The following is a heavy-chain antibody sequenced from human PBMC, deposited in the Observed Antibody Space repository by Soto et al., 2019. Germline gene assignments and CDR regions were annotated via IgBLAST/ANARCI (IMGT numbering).Heavy chain of an antibody. CDR2: TYYRSKWYN. Sequence: SQIHSLTHATSGDLVSRNRAAWTLMRPTPSRGLEWLGRTYYRSKWYNDYAVSVKSRITINPDTSKNQFSLQLNSVTPEDTAVYYWARMSAAAPPYYYYGMDGWGQGTKVTVSS. CDR1: GDLVSRNRAA. V-gene: IGHV6-1*01. D-gene: IGHD2-2*01. CDR3: ARMSAAAPPYYYYGMDG. J-gene: IGHJ6*02.